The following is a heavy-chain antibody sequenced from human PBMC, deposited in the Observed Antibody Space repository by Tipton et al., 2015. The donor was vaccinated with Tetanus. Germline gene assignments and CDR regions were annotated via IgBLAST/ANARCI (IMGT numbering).Heavy chain of an antibody. Sequence: GLVKPSQTLSLTCTVSGGSISSGGYYWSWIRQHPGKGLEWIGDIYNSGSTYYNPSLKSRVTMSVDTSQNQFSLKLNSGTAADTAVYYCARDQARGARGWNYFDYWGQGSLVTVSS. J-gene: IGHJ4*02. V-gene: IGHV4-31*03. CDR3: ARDQARGARGWNYFDY. D-gene: IGHD1-26*01. CDR1: GGSISSGGYY. CDR2: IYNSGST.